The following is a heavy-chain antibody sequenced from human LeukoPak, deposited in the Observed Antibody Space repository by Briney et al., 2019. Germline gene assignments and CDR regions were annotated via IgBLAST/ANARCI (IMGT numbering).Heavy chain of an antibody. D-gene: IGHD4-17*01. Sequence: ASVKVSCKASGYTFTGYYMHWVRQAPGQGLEWMGWINANSGGTNYAQKFQGRVTMTRDTSISTACMELSRLRSEDTAVYYCARDHGDSGNWFDPWGQGTLVTVSS. CDR2: INANSGGT. J-gene: IGHJ5*02. CDR1: GYTFTGYY. CDR3: ARDHGDSGNWFDP. V-gene: IGHV1-2*02.